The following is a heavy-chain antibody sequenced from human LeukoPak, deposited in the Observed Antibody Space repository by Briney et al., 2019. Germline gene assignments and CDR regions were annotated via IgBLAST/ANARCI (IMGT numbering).Heavy chain of an antibody. V-gene: IGHV4-34*01. D-gene: IGHD3-16*01. J-gene: IGHJ5*02. CDR2: INHSGST. CDR3: ARYYAPRRYNWFDP. CDR1: GGSLSGYY. Sequence: PSETLSLTCAVYGGSLSGYYWSWIRQPPGKGLEWIGEINHSGSTNYNPSLKSRVTISVDTSKNQFSLKLSSVTAADTAVYYCARYYAPRRYNWFDPWGQGTLVTVPS.